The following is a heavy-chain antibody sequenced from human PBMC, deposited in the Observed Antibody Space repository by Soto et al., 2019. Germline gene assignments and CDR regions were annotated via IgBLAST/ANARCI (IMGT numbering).Heavy chain of an antibody. V-gene: IGHV4-4*07. CDR2: IYTSEIT. J-gene: IGHJ3*02. CDR1: GGSITTYY. Sequence: SETLSLTCTVSGGSITTYYWSWIRQPAGKGLEWIGRIYTSEITNYNPSLKSRVTLSVDTSKRQFYLKLHSVTAADTAVYYCASGASAFDIWGQGTMVTISS. D-gene: IGHD2-15*01. CDR3: ASGASAFDI.